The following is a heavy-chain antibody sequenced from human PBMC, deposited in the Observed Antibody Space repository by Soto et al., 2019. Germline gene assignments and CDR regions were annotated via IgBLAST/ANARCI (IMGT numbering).Heavy chain of an antibody. D-gene: IGHD6-19*01. CDR2: IYSGGST. V-gene: IGHV3-53*01. CDR3: AREHSSAWFVFDY. CDR1: GFTVSTNY. J-gene: IGHJ4*02. Sequence: GGPLRLSCAASGFTVSTNYMSWVRQAPGKGLEWVSVIYSGGSTYYADSVKGRFTISRDNSRNTLYLQMNSLRAEDTAVYYCAREHSSAWFVFDYWGLGTLVTVSS.